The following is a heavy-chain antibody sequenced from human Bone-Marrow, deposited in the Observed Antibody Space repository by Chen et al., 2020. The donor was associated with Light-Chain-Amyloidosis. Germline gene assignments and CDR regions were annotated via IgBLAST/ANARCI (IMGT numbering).Heavy chain of an antibody. CDR2: VTNSSSNI. V-gene: IGHV3-21*01. CDR3: ASSAPDPSS. Sequence: EVQLVESGGGLVKPGGSLRLSCAASGFTFSNYDMNWVRQAPGKGLEWISAVTNSSSNIYYADSVRGRFTISRDNAKNSLYLQMNSLRAEDTAMYYRASSAPDPSSWGQGTLVTVSS. J-gene: IGHJ5*02. CDR1: GFTFSNYD.